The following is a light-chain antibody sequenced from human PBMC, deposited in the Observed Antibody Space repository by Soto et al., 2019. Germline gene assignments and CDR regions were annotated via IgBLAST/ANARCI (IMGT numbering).Light chain of an antibody. J-gene: IGLJ2*01. CDR2: EVS. CDR3: TSYIRSNTLVV. Sequence: QSALTQPASVSGSPGQSITISCTGTSSDVGGYNYVSWYQQYPGKVPKVIIYEVSNRPSGVSNRFSGSKSGNTASLTISGLQAEDEADYYCTSYIRSNTLVVFGGGTKLTVL. CDR1: SSDVGGYNY. V-gene: IGLV2-14*01.